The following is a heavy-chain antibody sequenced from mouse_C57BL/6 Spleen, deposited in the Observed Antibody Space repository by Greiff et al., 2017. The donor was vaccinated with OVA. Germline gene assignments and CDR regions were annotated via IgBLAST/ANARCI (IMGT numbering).Heavy chain of an antibody. Sequence: EVKVVESGGGLVKPGGSLKLSCAASGFTFSSYTMSRVRQTPEKRLEWVATISGGGGNTYYPDSVKGRFTISRDNAKNTLYLQMSSLRSEDTALYYCARQTYHYAMDYWGQGTSVTVSS. V-gene: IGHV5-9*01. J-gene: IGHJ4*01. CDR3: ARQTYHYAMDY. CDR1: GFTFSSYT. CDR2: ISGGGGNT.